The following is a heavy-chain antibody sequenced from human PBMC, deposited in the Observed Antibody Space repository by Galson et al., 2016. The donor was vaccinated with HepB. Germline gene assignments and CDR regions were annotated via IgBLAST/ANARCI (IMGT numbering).Heavy chain of an antibody. V-gene: IGHV3-53*01. CDR3: ARVIDSSGYCFDK. J-gene: IGHJ4*02. CDR2: IYSSGRT. Sequence: SLRLSCAASGFIVSSSYMSWVRQAPGKGLEWVSIIYSSGRTYYRDSVKGRLTISRDNSKNTLYLQMNRLRAEDTAVYYCARVIDSSGYCFDKWGQGTLVTVSS. CDR1: GFIVSSSY. D-gene: IGHD3-22*01.